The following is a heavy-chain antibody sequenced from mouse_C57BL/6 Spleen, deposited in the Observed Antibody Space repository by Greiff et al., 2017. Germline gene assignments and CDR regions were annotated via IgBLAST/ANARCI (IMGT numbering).Heavy chain of an antibody. CDR3: ARRAGATLGDFDY. V-gene: IGHV8-12*01. J-gene: IGHJ2*01. CDR1: GFSLSTSGMG. D-gene: IGHD3-1*01. CDR2: IYWDDDK. Sequence: QVTLKVSGPGLLQSSQTLSLTCSFSGFSLSTSGMGVSWIRQPSGKGLEWMAHIYWDDDKRYHPSLKSRLTISKDTSRNQVFLKITSVDTADTATYYCARRAGATLGDFDYWGQGTTLTVSS.